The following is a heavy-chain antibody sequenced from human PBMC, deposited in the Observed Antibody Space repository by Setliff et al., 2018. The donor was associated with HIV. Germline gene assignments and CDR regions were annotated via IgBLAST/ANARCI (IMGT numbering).Heavy chain of an antibody. CDR2: TSYDGNIK. Sequence: PGESLKISCAASGFSFSTSAMHWVRQAPGKGLEWVAVTSYDGNIKYYADSVKVRFTISRDNSKNTLYVQMNSLRAEDTAVYYCARDPTYYYDTSGPYDAFDIWGQGTMVTVSS. V-gene: IGHV3-30*04. CDR3: ARDPTYYYDTSGPYDAFDI. J-gene: IGHJ3*02. D-gene: IGHD3-22*01. CDR1: GFSFSTSA.